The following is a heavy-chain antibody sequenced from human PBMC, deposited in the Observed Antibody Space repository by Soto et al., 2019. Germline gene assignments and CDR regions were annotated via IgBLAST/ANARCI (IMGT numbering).Heavy chain of an antibody. D-gene: IGHD2-2*01. CDR1: GFTFSSYG. J-gene: IGHJ5*02. CDR2: ISYDGSNK. Sequence: GGSLRLSCAASGFTFSSYGMHWVRQAPGKGLEWVAVISYDGSNKYYADSVKGRFTISRDNSKNTLYLQMNSLRAEDTAVYYCAKEESTNKYHWFDPWGQGT. CDR3: AKEESTNKYHWFDP. V-gene: IGHV3-30*18.